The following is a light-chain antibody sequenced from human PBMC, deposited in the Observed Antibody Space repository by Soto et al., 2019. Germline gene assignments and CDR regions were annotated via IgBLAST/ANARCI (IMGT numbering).Light chain of an antibody. J-gene: IGKJ4*01. CDR3: QQFSSYPLT. CDR1: QTVRNNY. Sequence: EIVLTQSPGTLSLSPGERATLSCRASQTVRNNYLAWYQQKPGQAPRLLIYDASSRATGIPDRFSGGGSGTDLTITTRSLENQVFAVYSCQQFSSYPLTFGGGTQVDIK. V-gene: IGKV3-20*01. CDR2: DAS.